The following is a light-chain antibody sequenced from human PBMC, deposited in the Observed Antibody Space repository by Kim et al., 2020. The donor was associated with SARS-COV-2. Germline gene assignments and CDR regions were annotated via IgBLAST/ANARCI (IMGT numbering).Light chain of an antibody. CDR1: QTITTL. V-gene: IGKV1-5*01. J-gene: IGKJ1*01. CDR3: QQYHALPWT. Sequence: DIQMTQSPPTLSASVGDRVTITCRASQTITTLLAWYQQKPGKAPNLLIYEVSTLEDGVPSRFSGSGSETEFTLTISGLQPDDFATYYCQQYHALPWTFGQGTKVDIK. CDR2: EVS.